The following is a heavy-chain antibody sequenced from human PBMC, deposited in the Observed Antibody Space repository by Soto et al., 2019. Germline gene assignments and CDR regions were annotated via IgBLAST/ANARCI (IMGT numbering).Heavy chain of an antibody. Sequence: QVQLVESGGGVVQPGRSLRLSCAASGFTFSSYAMHWVRQAPGKGLEWVAVISYDGSNKYYADSVKGRFTISRDNSKNPLYLQRNSLRAEDTAVYYCARDDGPQAVRGVITYWGQGTLVTVSS. V-gene: IGHV3-30-3*01. J-gene: IGHJ4*02. CDR3: ARDDGPQAVRGVITY. D-gene: IGHD3-10*01. CDR1: GFTFSSYA. CDR2: ISYDGSNK.